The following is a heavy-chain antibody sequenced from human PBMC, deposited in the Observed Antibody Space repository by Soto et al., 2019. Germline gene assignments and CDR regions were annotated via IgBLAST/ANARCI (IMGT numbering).Heavy chain of an antibody. CDR3: ARGYYYDSSGYYSAFDI. CDR2: IYYSGST. V-gene: IGHV4-59*01. D-gene: IGHD3-22*01. J-gene: IGHJ3*02. Sequence: SETLSLTCTVSGGSISSDYWSWIRQPPGKGLEWIGYIYYSGSTNYNPSLKSRVTISVDTSKNQLSLKLSSVTAADTAEYYCARGYYYDSSGYYSAFDIWGQGTMVTVSS. CDR1: GGSISSDY.